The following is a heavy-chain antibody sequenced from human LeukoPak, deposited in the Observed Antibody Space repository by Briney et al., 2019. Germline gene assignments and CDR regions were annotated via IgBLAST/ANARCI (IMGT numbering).Heavy chain of an antibody. V-gene: IGHV3-21*01. J-gene: IGHJ4*02. CDR2: ISSSSSYI. CDR3: ARGARGEYSGYDFLDY. D-gene: IGHD5-12*01. CDR1: GFTFSSYS. Sequence: GGSLRLSCAASGFTFSSYSMNWVRQAPGKGLEWVSSISSSSSYIYYADSVKGRLTISRDNAKNSLYLQMNSLRAEDTAVYYCARGARGEYSGYDFLDYWGQGTLVTVSS.